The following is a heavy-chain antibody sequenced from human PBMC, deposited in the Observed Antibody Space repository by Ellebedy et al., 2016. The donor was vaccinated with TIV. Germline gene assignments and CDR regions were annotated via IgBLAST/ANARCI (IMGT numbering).Heavy chain of an antibody. J-gene: IGHJ4*02. CDR3: ARPGGFGKLPLDF. V-gene: IGHV3-23*01. Sequence: GESLKISCAASGFTFSIYAMTWVRQAPGKGLECVSLISGSGDTYYADSVKGRFTISRDNSDSTLYLQMNSLRAEDAAIYYCARPGGFGKLPLDFWGQGILVTVSS. D-gene: IGHD3-10*01. CDR2: ISGSGDT. CDR1: GFTFSIYA.